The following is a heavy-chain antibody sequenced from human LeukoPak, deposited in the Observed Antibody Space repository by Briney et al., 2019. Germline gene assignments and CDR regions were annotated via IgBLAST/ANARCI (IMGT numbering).Heavy chain of an antibody. CDR1: GYRFAGYY. V-gene: IGHV1-2*02. D-gene: IGHD5-12*01. J-gene: IGHJ4*02. CDR3: TRGGYSGFETIDH. Sequence: ASVKVSCKASGYRFAGYYMHWVRQAPGEGLEWMGWINANTGDTNYAQKFQGGITMTRDTSITTAYIELSRLRSDDTAVYYCTRGGYSGFETIDHWGQGTLVTVSS. CDR2: INANTGDT.